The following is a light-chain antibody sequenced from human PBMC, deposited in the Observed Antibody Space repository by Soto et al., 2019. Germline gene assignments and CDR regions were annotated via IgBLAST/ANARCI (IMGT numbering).Light chain of an antibody. CDR3: QHYNSYSEA. Sequence: DIQMTPSPSTLSGSAGDRVTITCRASQTISSWLAWYQQKPGKAPKLLIYKASTLKSGVPSRFSGSGSGTEFTPTISSLQPDDFATYYCQHYNSYSEAFGQGTKVDIK. CDR1: QTISSW. CDR2: KAS. V-gene: IGKV1-5*03. J-gene: IGKJ1*01.